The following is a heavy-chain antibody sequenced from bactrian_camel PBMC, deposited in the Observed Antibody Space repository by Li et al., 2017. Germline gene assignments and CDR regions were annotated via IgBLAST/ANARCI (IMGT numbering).Heavy chain of an antibody. Sequence: HVQLVESGGGTVQAGGSLRLSCAASKSRYCMGWFRQAPGKEREGVAGIDIDGNTDYVDSVKGRFTISRDNAKNTLNLQMNNLKPEDTGMYYCAAWAFSVCTVADLAHGAWGDCLVGVQSSREVDIFGTLGARGPRSPSP. CDR3: AAWAFSVCTVADLAHGAWGDCLVGVQSSREVDIFGTL. CDR1: KSRYC. J-gene: IGHJ4*01. V-gene: IGHV3S53*01. D-gene: IGHD5*01. CDR2: IDIDGNT.